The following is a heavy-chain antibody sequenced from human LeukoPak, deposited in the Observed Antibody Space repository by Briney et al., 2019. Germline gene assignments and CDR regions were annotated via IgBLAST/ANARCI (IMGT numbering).Heavy chain of an antibody. D-gene: IGHD2-15*01. V-gene: IGHV6-1*01. CDR3: ARGLESVDSYYFDY. CDR1: GDSVSSNSAA. Sequence: PSQTLSLSCAISGDSVSSNSAAWNWIRQSPSRCLEWLGRKHYRSKWYNDYAVSVKGRITINPDTSKNQFSLQLNSVTPEDTAVYYCARGLESVDSYYFDYWGPGTLVTVSS. CDR2: KHYRSKWYN. J-gene: IGHJ4*02.